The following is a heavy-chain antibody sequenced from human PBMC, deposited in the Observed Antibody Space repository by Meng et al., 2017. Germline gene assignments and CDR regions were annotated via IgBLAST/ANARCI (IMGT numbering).Heavy chain of an antibody. V-gene: IGHV4-59*01. Sequence: SETLSLTCTVSGGSISSYYWSWIRQPPGKGLEWIGYIYYSGSTNYNPSLKRRVTISVDTSKNKFSLKLSSVTAADTAVYYCARGGLWFGEISSYYYYGMDVWGQGTTVTVSS. J-gene: IGHJ6*02. CDR2: IYYSGST. CDR3: ARGGLWFGEISSYYYYGMDV. D-gene: IGHD3-10*01. CDR1: GGSISSYY.